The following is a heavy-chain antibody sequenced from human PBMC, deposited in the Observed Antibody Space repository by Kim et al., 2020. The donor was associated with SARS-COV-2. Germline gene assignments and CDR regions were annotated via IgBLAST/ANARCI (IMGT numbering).Heavy chain of an antibody. Sequence: GGSLRLSCAASGFTFSSYDMHWVRQATGKGLEWVSAIGTAGDAYYPGSVKGRFTISRENAKNSLYLQMNSLRAGDTAVYYCARSPRGYYGSGSYYNVEYGIDVWGQGTTVTVSS. V-gene: IGHV3-13*01. J-gene: IGHJ6*02. CDR2: IGTAGDA. CDR3: ARSPRGYYGSGSYYNVEYGIDV. CDR1: GFTFSSYD. D-gene: IGHD3-10*01.